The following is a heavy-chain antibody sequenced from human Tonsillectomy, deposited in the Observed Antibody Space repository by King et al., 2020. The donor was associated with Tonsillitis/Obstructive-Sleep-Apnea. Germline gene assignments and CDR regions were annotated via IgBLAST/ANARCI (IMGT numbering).Heavy chain of an antibody. CDR3: AKDPYCSSTSCYPDDY. V-gene: IGHV3-30*18. J-gene: IGHJ4*02. D-gene: IGHD2-2*01. CDR1: GFTFSSYG. Sequence: VQLVESGGGVVQPGRSLRLSCAASGFTFSSYGMHWVRQAPGKGLEWVAVISYDGSNKYYADSVKGRFTISRDNSKNTLYLQMKSLRAEDTAVYYCAKDPYCSSTSCYPDDYWGQGTLVTVSS. CDR2: ISYDGSNK.